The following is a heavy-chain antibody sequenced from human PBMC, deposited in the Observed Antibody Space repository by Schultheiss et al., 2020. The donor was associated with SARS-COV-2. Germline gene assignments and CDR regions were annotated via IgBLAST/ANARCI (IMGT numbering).Heavy chain of an antibody. V-gene: IGHV3-74*01. CDR2: INSNGGST. CDR3: AKSPFGADSRFDP. Sequence: GGSLRLSCVASGFTFSNYWMHWARQVPGKGLVWVSRINSNGGSTSYADSVKGRFAISRDNAKNTLYLQMNSLRVDDTAVYYCAKSPFGADSRFDPWGQGTLVTVSS. D-gene: IGHD3-10*01. J-gene: IGHJ5*02. CDR1: GFTFSNYW.